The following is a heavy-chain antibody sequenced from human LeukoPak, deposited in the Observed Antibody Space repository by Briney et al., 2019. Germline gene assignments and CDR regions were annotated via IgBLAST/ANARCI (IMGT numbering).Heavy chain of an antibody. Sequence: GGSLRLSCAASGFTFSNYAMSWVRQAPGKGLEWVSAISGNGGSTYYADSVKGRFTISRDNSKNTLYLQMNSLRAEDTAVYYCAKDQAVRYSSSWYFDYWGQRTLVTVSS. CDR1: GFTFSNYA. D-gene: IGHD6-13*01. CDR2: ISGNGGST. J-gene: IGHJ4*02. CDR3: AKDQAVRYSSSWYFDY. V-gene: IGHV3-23*01.